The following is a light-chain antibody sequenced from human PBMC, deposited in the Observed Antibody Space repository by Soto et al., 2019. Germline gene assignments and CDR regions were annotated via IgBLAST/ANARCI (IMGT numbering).Light chain of an antibody. CDR2: GAS. V-gene: IGKV3-20*01. CDR3: QQYNNWLWT. Sequence: EIVLTHSPVTLSLSPGERATLSCRASQSVSSSYLAWYQQKPGQAPRLLIYGASSRATGIPDRFSGSGSGTDFTLTISRLEPEDFAVYYCQQYNNWLWTFGQGTKVDI. CDR1: QSVSSSY. J-gene: IGKJ1*01.